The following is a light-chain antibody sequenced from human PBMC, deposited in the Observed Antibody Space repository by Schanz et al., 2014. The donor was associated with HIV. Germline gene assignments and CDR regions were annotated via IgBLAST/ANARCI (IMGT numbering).Light chain of an antibody. CDR1: SSDVGSYDY. V-gene: IGLV2-18*02. Sequence: QSALIQPPSVSGSPGQPVTISCAGTSSDVGSYDYVSWCQQHPGTVPKPMIYNVNTQPSRVPDRFSGSRSGNAASMISSGLQADDEADYYCCSYTTTSTYVFGAGTKVTVL. J-gene: IGLJ1*01. CDR3: CSYTTTSTYV. CDR2: NVN.